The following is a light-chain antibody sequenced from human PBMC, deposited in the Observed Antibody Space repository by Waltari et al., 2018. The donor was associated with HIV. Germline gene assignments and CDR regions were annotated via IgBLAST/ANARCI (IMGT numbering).Light chain of an antibody. J-gene: IGLJ2*01. V-gene: IGLV2-8*01. CDR3: SSFGGGDNRVV. CDR2: EVN. CDR1: SSDIGSYNF. Sequence: QSALTQPPSASGSPGQSVTISCTGASSDIGSYNFVSWYQQRPGQAPGLILYEVNKRPSGVPDRCSGAKSGNVASLTVSGLRDDDEADYFCSSFGGGDNRVVFGGGTKLTVL.